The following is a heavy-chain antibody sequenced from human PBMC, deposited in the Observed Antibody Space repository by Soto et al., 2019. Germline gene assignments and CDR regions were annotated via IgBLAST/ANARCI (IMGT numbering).Heavy chain of an antibody. V-gene: IGHV3-73*01. CDR3: THPSVAGTQDIYYYYYGMDV. J-gene: IGHJ6*02. CDR1: GFTFSGSA. Sequence: GGSLRLSCAASGFTFSGSAMHGVRQASGKGLEWVGRIRSKANSYATAYAASVKGRFTISRDDSKNTAYLQMNSLKTEDTAVYYCTHPSVAGTQDIYYYYYGMDVWGQGTTVTVSS. D-gene: IGHD6-19*01. CDR2: IRSKANSYAT.